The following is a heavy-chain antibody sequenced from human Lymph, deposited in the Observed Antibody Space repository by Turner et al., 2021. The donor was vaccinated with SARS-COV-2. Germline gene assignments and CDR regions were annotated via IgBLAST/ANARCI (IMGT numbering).Heavy chain of an antibody. V-gene: IGHV3-23*01. CDR2: ISGSGGST. Sequence: EVPLLASGGGLVQPGGSLRLSCAASGFTFSSYAMSWVRQAPGKGLVWGSAISGSGGSTDYADSVKGRFTISRDNSKNTLYLQMNSLRAEDTAIYYCAKDRFTLSSSWEDYWGQGALVTVSS. J-gene: IGHJ4*02. D-gene: IGHD6-13*01. CDR1: GFTFSSYA. CDR3: AKDRFTLSSSWEDY.